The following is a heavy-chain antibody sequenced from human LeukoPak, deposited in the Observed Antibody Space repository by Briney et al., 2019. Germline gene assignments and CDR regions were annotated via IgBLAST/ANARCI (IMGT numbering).Heavy chain of an antibody. CDR2: ISDDGSNK. CDR3: ARGGVIVVVIDFDY. V-gene: IGHV3-30*19. Sequence: PGKSLRLSCAASGFTFSSYGIHWVRQAPGKGLEWVAVISDDGSNKHYADSVKGRFTISRDNSKNTMYLQMNSLRAEDTAVYYCARGGVIVVVIDFDYWGQGTLVTVSS. CDR1: GFTFSSYG. J-gene: IGHJ4*02. D-gene: IGHD3-22*01.